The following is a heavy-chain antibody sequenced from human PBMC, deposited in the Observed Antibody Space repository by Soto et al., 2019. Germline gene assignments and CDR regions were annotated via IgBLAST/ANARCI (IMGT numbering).Heavy chain of an antibody. CDR1: GGSISSYY. CDR2: IYTSGGT. D-gene: IGHD3-22*01. J-gene: IGHJ6*02. Sequence: SETLSHTCTVSGGSISSYYWSWIRQPAGKGLEWIGRIYTSGGTNYNPSLKSRVTMSVDTSKNQFSLKLSSVTAADTAVYYCARDFYVEYCSGYYHEHCVWGQGSTVTVSS. V-gene: IGHV4-4*07. CDR3: ARDFYVEYCSGYYHEHCV.